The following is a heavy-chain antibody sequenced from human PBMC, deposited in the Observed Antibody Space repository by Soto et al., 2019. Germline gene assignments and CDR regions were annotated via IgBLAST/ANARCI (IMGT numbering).Heavy chain of an antibody. CDR3: ANDGQWLDVYLES. J-gene: IGHJ4*02. Sequence: VGSVRLSCVASGGSCESYEMTWVRQAPGKGLEWVSIISASGRSTYHAASVKGRFTISRDNSKDTLYLQMTRLRAEDTATYYCANDGQWLDVYLESWGQGTQVPVTS. CDR1: GGSCESYE. D-gene: IGHD6-19*01. CDR2: ISASGRST. V-gene: IGHV3-23*01.